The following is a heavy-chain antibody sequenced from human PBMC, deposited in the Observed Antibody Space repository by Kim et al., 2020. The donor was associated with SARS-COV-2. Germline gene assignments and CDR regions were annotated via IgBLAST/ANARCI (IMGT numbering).Heavy chain of an antibody. CDR3: AKGGIAD. J-gene: IGHJ4*02. V-gene: IGHV3-30*18. CDR2: ISYDGSNK. Sequence: GGSLRLSCAASGFTFSSYGMHWVRQAPGKGLEWVAVISYDGSNKYYADSVKGRFTISRDNSKNTLYLQMNSLRAEDTAVYYCAKGGIADWGQGTLVTLSS. CDR1: GFTFSSYG. D-gene: IGHD6-13*01.